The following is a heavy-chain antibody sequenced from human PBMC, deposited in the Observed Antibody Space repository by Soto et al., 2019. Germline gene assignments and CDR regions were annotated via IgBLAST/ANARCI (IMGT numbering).Heavy chain of an antibody. CDR1: GFTFSTYA. J-gene: IGHJ6*03. Sequence: EVQLLESGGGLVQPGGSLRLSCAASGFTFSTYAMSWVRQAPGKGLEWVSTITTSGGNTYYADSVQGRFTISRDNSKNPLYLQMNSLRAEDKAVYYCAGRNCTNCVCYTNYYFYNDVWGKGTTVNVSS. D-gene: IGHD2-8*01. CDR3: AGRNCTNCVCYTNYYFYNDV. V-gene: IGHV3-23*01. CDR2: ITTSGGNT.